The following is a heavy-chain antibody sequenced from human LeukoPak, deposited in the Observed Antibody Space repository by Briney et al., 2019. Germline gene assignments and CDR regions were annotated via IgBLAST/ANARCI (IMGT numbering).Heavy chain of an antibody. D-gene: IGHD1-26*01. V-gene: IGHV1-24*01. Sequence: ASVKVSCKVSGYTLTELSMHWVRQAPGKGLEWMGGFDPEDGETIYAQKFQGRVPMTEATSTATAYMELSSLRSEDTAVYYCATFRSGSYYPFDYWGQGTLVTVSS. CDR3: ATFRSGSYYPFDY. J-gene: IGHJ4*02. CDR2: FDPEDGET. CDR1: GYTLTELS.